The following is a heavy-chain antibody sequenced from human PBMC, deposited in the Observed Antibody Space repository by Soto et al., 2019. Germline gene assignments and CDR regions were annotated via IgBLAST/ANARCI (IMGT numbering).Heavy chain of an antibody. CDR2: TYFRSKWYN. CDR1: GDSVSSNTAS. J-gene: IGHJ5*02. V-gene: IGHV6-1*01. Sequence: PSQTLSLTCALFGDSVSSNTASWNWIRQSPSRGLEWLGRTYFRSKWYNDYAVSVKSRIIINPDTSNNQFSLQLNSVTPEDTAVYFCAKGDNLGPKTGYAFDPWGQGIMVTVSS. D-gene: IGHD5-12*01. CDR3: AKGDNLGPKTGYAFDP.